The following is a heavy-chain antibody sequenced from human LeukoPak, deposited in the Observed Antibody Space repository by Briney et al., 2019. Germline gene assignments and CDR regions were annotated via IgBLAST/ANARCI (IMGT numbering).Heavy chain of an antibody. Sequence: GESLKISCKGSGYSFTSYWIGWVRQMPGKGLEWMGIIYPGDSDTRYSPSFQGQVTISADKSISTAYLQWSSLKASDTAMYYCARHPPNYDFWSGYLGFDYWGQGTLVTVS. D-gene: IGHD3-3*01. CDR2: IYPGDSDT. CDR3: ARHPPNYDFWSGYLGFDY. CDR1: GYSFTSYW. J-gene: IGHJ4*02. V-gene: IGHV5-51*01.